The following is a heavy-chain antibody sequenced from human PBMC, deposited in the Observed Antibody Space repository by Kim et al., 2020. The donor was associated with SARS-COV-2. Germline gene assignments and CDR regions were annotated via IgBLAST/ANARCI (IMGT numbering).Heavy chain of an antibody. Sequence: GGSLRLSCAASGFTFSSYAMSWVRQAPGKGLEWVSAISGSGGSTYYADSVKGRFTISRDNSKNTLYLQMNSLRAEDTAVYYCAKDRIGSGSYYSFIDYWGQGTLVTVSS. CDR1: GFTFSSYA. CDR3: AKDRIGSGSYYSFIDY. D-gene: IGHD3-10*01. J-gene: IGHJ4*02. V-gene: IGHV3-23*01. CDR2: ISGSGGST.